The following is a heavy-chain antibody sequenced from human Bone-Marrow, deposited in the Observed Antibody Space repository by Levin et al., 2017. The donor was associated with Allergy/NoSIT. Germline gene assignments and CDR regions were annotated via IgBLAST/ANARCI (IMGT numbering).Heavy chain of an antibody. J-gene: IGHJ4*02. CDR3: AGGMGWLVDY. D-gene: IGHD6-19*01. CDR1: GFTFSNYW. Sequence: GGSLRLSCAASGFTFSNYWMNWVRQAPGKGLEWVAIIKQDGSEIYYGDSVKGRFTISRDNAKHSLYLQMNSLRADDTAVYYCAGGMGWLVDYWGQGTLVTVSS. CDR2: IKQDGSEI. V-gene: IGHV3-7*01.